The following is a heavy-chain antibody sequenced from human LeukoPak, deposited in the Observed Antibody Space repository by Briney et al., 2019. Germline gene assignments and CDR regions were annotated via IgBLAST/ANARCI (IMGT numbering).Heavy chain of an antibody. J-gene: IGHJ6*02. CDR2: INAGNGNT. D-gene: IGHD6-19*01. V-gene: IGHV1-3*01. Sequence: ASVTVSFKASGYTFTNYAMHWVRQPPGQRLEWMGWINAGNGNTKYSQKFQGRVTITRDTSASTAYMELSSLRSEDTAVYYCARDPIAVAGTYYYYYGMDVWGQGTTVTVSS. CDR3: ARDPIAVAGTYYYYYGMDV. CDR1: GYTFTNYA.